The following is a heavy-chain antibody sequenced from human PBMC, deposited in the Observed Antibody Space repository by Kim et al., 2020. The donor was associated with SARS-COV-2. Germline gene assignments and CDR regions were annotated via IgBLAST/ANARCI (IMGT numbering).Heavy chain of an antibody. CDR1: GSKVSTYW. V-gene: IGHV5-51*01. D-gene: IGHD3-16*02. J-gene: IGHJ4*02. CDR3: ATGPGVITNYYFEI. CDR2: IHPRDSDV. Sequence: GESLKISCQASGSKVSTYWIGWVRQLTGKGLELMGVIHPRDSDVRYSQSFQGLVTISTDGSGAYLHLSALKASDTAFYYCATGPGVITNYYFEIWGQGTL.